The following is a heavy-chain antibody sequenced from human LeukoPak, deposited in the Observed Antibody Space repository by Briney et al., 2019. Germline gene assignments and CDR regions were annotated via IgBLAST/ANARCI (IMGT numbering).Heavy chain of an antibody. CDR1: GFTFSSYT. J-gene: IGHJ4*02. CDR2: ISGSSDHI. Sequence: GGSLRLSCVASGFTFSSYTMNWVRQAPGKGLEWVSAISGSSDHIHYADSMKGRFAISRDNAKNSLYLQMNSLRAEDTAVYYCAKLWFGEFYFDYWGQGTLVTVSS. CDR3: AKLWFGEFYFDY. D-gene: IGHD3-10*01. V-gene: IGHV3-21*04.